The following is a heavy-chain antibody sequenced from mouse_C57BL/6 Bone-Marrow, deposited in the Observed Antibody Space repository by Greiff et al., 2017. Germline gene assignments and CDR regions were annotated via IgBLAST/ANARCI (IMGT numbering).Heavy chain of an antibody. CDR1: GFSFNTYA. Sequence: EVHLVESGGGLVQPKGSLKLSCAASGFSFNTYAMNWVRQAPGKGLEWVARIRSKSNNYATYYADSVKDRFTISRDDSESMLYLQMNNLKTEDTAMYYCVRDGYHWYFDVWGTGTTVTVSS. CDR3: VRDGYHWYFDV. J-gene: IGHJ1*03. CDR2: IRSKSNNYAT. V-gene: IGHV10-1*01. D-gene: IGHD2-3*01.